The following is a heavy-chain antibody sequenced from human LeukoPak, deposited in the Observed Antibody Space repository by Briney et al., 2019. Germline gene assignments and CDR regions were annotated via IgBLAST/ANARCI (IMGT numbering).Heavy chain of an antibody. CDR3: ARIPSGLRFLEWLYDY. Sequence: QTLSLTCTVSGGSISSGDYYWSWIRQPPGKALEWLAHIFSNDEKSYSTSLKSRLTISKDTSKSQVVLTMTNMDPVDTATYYCARIPSGLRFLEWLYDYWGQGTLVTVSS. CDR2: IFSNDEK. D-gene: IGHD3-3*01. J-gene: IGHJ4*02. CDR1: GGSISSGDYY. V-gene: IGHV2-26*01.